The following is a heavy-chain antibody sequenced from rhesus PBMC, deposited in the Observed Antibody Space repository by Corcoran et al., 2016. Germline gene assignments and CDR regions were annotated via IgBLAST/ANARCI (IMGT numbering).Heavy chain of an antibody. CDR1: GYTFTDYY. D-gene: IGHD6-25*01. Sequence: QVQLVQSGAEVKKPGSSVKVSCKASGYTFTDYYMHWVRQAPRQGLEWLGWINPCNGNTKYAQEFPGRVTMNRYTSTSSAYMELSSLRSEDTAVYYCAREGSGSWNPYFDYWGQGVLVTVSS. V-gene: IGHV1S2*01. J-gene: IGHJ4*01. CDR2: INPCNGNT. CDR3: AREGSGSWNPYFDY.